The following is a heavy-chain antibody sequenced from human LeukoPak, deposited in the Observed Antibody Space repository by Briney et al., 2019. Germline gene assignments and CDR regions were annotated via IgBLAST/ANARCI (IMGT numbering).Heavy chain of an antibody. CDR2: ISGSDGNT. CDR1: GFTFRNYA. CDR3: AKAATFFYGSDL. J-gene: IGHJ4*02. V-gene: IGHV3-23*01. D-gene: IGHD3-10*01. Sequence: GEPLRLSCAASGFTFRNYAMNWVRQAPGEGLEWVSAISGSDGNTYYADSVKGRFTISRDDSKNTLYLQMNRLRAEDTALYYCAKAATFFYGSDLWGRGILVAVSS.